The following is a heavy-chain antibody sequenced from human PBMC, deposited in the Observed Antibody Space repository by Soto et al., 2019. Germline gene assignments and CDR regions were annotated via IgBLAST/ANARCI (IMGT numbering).Heavy chain of an antibody. Sequence: QVQLVESGGGVVQPGRSLRLSCADSGFTFSSYAMHWVRQAPGKGLEWVAVISYDGSNKYYADSVKGRFTISRDNSKNTLYLQMNSLRAEDTAVYYCARDPTSHYYDSSGYYLYVLKYYFDYWGQGTLVTVSS. CDR3: ARDPTSHYYDSSGYYLYVLKYYFDY. V-gene: IGHV3-30-3*01. D-gene: IGHD3-22*01. J-gene: IGHJ4*02. CDR2: ISYDGSNK. CDR1: GFTFSSYA.